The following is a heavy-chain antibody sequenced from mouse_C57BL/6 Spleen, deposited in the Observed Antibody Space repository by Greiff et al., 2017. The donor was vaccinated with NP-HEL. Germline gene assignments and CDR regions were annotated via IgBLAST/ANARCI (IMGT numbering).Heavy chain of an antibody. J-gene: IGHJ3*01. CDR2: IDPETGGT. CDR3: TPYYGSTFAY. D-gene: IGHD1-1*01. Sequence: QVQLKESGAELVRPGASVTLSCKASGYTFTDYEMHWVKQTPVHGLEWIGAIDPETGGTAYNQKFKGKAILTADKSSSTAYMELRSLTSEDSAVYYCTPYYGSTFAYWGQGTLVTVSA. V-gene: IGHV1-15*01. CDR1: GYTFTDYE.